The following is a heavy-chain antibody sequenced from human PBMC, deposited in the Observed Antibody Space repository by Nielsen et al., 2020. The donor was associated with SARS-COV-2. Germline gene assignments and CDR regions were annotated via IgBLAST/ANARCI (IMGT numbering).Heavy chain of an antibody. D-gene: IGHD1-26*01. CDR1: GGSISSSSYY. Sequence: SETLSLTCTVSGGSISSSSYYWGWIRQPPGKGLEWIGSIYYSGSTYYNPSLKSRVTISVDTSKNQFSLKLSSVTAADTAVYYCARDRSGSYYVSSGMDVWGQGTTVTVSS. CDR2: IYYSGST. V-gene: IGHV4-39*07. J-gene: IGHJ6*02. CDR3: ARDRSGSYYVSSGMDV.